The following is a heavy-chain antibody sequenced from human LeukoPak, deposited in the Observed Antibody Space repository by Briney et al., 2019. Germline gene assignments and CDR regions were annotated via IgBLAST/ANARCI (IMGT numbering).Heavy chain of an antibody. J-gene: IGHJ3*02. V-gene: IGHV4-59*01. CDR3: ARGGSLVGVITSDAFDI. D-gene: IGHD1-26*01. CDR2: IYYSGST. Sequence: SETLSLTCTVSGGSISNYYWSWIRQPPGKGLEWIGFIYYSGSTNYNPSLKSRVTISVDTSKNQFSLKVRSVTPADTAVYYCARGGSLVGVITSDAFDIWGQGTMVTVSS. CDR1: GGSISNYY.